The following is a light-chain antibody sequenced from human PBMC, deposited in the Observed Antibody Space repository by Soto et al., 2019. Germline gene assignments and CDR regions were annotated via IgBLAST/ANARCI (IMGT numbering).Light chain of an antibody. CDR3: AAWNPRLSGLIYF. Sequence: QSVLTQPPSASGTPGQRVTISCSGSSSNIGSNYVYWYQQLPGTAPKLLIYRNNQRPSGVPDRFSGSKSGTSASLAISGFRSEDEAVYYWAAWNPRLSGLIYFFGPGPKVPVL. CDR1: SSNIGSNY. J-gene: IGLJ1*01. V-gene: IGLV1-47*01. CDR2: RNN.